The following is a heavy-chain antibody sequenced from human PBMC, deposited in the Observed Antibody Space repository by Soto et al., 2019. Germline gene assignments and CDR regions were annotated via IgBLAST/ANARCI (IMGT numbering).Heavy chain of an antibody. Sequence: PGGSLRLSCAASGFTFSSYGMHWVRQAPGKGLEWVAVISYDGSNKYYADSVKGRFTISRDNSKNTLYLQMNSLRAEDTAVYYCAKDRRLKRIEDSGVLDVWGQGTTVTVSS. CDR2: ISYDGSNK. V-gene: IGHV3-30*18. J-gene: IGHJ6*02. CDR3: AKDRRLKRIEDSGVLDV. CDR1: GFTFSSYG. D-gene: IGHD6-13*01.